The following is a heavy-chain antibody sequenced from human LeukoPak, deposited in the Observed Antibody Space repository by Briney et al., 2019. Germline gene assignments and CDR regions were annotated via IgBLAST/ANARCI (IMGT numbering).Heavy chain of an antibody. CDR3: ARVGGWYQYYLDF. J-gene: IGHJ4*02. D-gene: IGHD6-19*01. CDR1: GGSISSGGYS. CDR2: IYHSGST. V-gene: IGHV4-30-2*01. Sequence: SQTLSLTCAVSGGSISSGGYSWSWIRQPPGKGLEWIGYIYHSGSTYYNPSLKSRVTISVDRSKNQFSLKLSSVTAADTAMYYCARVGGWYQYYLDFWGQGTLVTVSS.